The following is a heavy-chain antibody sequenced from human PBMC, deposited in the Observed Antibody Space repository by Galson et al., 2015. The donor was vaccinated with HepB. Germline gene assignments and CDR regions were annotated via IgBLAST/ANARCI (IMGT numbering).Heavy chain of an antibody. D-gene: IGHD1-26*01. CDR3: ARVNSGNFYYFDY. CDR1: GFTFSRYT. CDR2: ISYDGSDK. J-gene: IGHJ4*02. V-gene: IGHV3-30*04. Sequence: SLRLSCAASGFTFSRYTMHWVRQAPGKGLEWVAFISYDGSDKYYTDSLKGRFTISRDNSKNTLFLQMNNLGPDDTAIYYCARVNSGNFYYFDYWGQGTLVTVSS.